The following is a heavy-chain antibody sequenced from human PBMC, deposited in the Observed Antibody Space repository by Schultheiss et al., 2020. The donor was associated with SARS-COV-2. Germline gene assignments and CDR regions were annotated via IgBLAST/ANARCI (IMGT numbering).Heavy chain of an antibody. D-gene: IGHD6-6*01. CDR2: ISGSGGST. J-gene: IGHJ6*02. CDR3: ARAKQLGYYYGMDV. CDR1: GFTVSSNY. Sequence: GGSLRLSCAASGFTVSSNYMSWVRQAPGKGLEWVSAISGSGGSTYYADSVKGRFTISRDNTKNTLYLQMTSLRDEDTAVYYCARAKQLGYYYGMDVWGQGTTVTVSS. V-gene: IGHV3-23*01.